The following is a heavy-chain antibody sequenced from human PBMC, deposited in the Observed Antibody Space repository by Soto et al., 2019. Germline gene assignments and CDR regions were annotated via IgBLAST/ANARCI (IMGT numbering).Heavy chain of an antibody. CDR2: ISYDGSNK. CDR3: PVSYLDV. J-gene: IGHJ6*02. CDR1: GFTFSSYA. D-gene: IGHD2-2*01. Sequence: PGGSLRLSCAASGFTFSSYAMHWFRQAPGKGLEWVAVISYDGSNKYYADSVKGRFTISRDNSKNTLYLQMNSLRAEDTAVFQGPVSYLDVWAQGATVTVSS. V-gene: IGHV3-30-3*01.